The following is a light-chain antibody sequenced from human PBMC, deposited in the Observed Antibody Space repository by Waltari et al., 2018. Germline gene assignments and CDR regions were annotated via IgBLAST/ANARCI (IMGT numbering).Light chain of an antibody. CDR3: SSYEGSNNLV. CDR2: EVT. J-gene: IGLJ3*02. V-gene: IGLV2-8*01. Sequence: QSALTQPPSASGSPGQSVTISCTGTSSDVGGYNYVSWYQQHPGKAPKLMIYEVTKRPSGVPVRFSGSKSGNTASLTVSGLQAEDEADYYCSSYEGSNNLVFGGGTKVTVL. CDR1: SSDVGGYNY.